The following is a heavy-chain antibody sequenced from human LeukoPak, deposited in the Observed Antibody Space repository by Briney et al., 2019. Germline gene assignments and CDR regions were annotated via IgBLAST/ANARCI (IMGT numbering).Heavy chain of an antibody. V-gene: IGHV5-10-1*01. CDR2: IDPSDSYT. CDR1: GYSFTTYW. J-gene: IGHJ4*02. D-gene: IGHD6-13*01. CDR3: ARHAKAYGSSCDY. Sequence: ESLEISCKGSGYSFTTYWISWVRQMPGKGLEWMGRIDPSDSYTNYSPSFQGHVTISADKSFSTAYLQWTSLKASDTAMYYCARHAKAYGSSCDYWGQGTLVTVSS.